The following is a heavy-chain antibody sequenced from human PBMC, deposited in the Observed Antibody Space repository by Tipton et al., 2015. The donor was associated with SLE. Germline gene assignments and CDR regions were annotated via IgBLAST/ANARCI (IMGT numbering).Heavy chain of an antibody. Sequence: QVQLVQSGAEVKKPGASVKVSCKASGYTFTDYYMHWVRQAPGQGLEWMGWINPNSGGTNYAQNFQGRVTMTRDSSISTAYMELSSLRSDDTALYYCAHISVLFDLWGQGTMVTVSS. V-gene: IGHV1-2*02. CDR1: GYTFTDYY. D-gene: IGHD2-21*01. CDR3: AHISVLFDL. CDR2: INPNSGGT. J-gene: IGHJ3*01.